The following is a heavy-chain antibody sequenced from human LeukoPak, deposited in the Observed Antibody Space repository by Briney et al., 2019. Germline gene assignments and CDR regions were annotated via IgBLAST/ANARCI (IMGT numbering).Heavy chain of an antibody. CDR2: ISSSSSTI. CDR3: ARDARVSYYDFWSGYYFLDY. V-gene: IGHV3-48*01. CDR1: GFTFSSYS. Sequence: GGSLRLSCAASGFTFSSYSMTWVRQAPGKGLEWVSYISSSSSTIYYADSVNGRFTISRDNAKNSLYLQMNSLRAEDTAVYYCARDARVSYYDFWSGYYFLDYWGQGTLVTVSS. J-gene: IGHJ4*02. D-gene: IGHD3-3*01.